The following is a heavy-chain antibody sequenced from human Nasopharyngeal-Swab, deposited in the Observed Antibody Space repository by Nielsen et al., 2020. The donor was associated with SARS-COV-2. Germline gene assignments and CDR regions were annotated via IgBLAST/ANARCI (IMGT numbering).Heavy chain of an antibody. Sequence: SLKISCAASGFTFEHFGMHWVRQPPGKGLEWVAGISWKSESIGYVDSVRGRFSVSRDNAKKSLYLEMSSLRPDDTALYYCAKDGGSGGYGYDAFDIWGLGTMVTVSS. D-gene: IGHD1-26*01. CDR3: AKDGGSGGYGYDAFDI. CDR2: ISWKSESI. J-gene: IGHJ3*02. CDR1: GFTFEHFG. V-gene: IGHV3-9*01.